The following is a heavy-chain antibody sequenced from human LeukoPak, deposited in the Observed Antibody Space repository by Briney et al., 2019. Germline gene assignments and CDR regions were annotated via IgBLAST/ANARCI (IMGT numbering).Heavy chain of an antibody. D-gene: IGHD3-10*01. J-gene: IGHJ4*02. CDR2: INPNSGGT. V-gene: IGHV1-2*02. Sequence: GASVKVSCKASGYTFTGYYMHWVRQAPGQGLEWMGWINPNSGGTNYAQKFQGRVTMTRDTSISTAYMELSRLRSDDTAVYYCARSELWFGELLYGNYWGQGTLVTVSS. CDR3: ARSELWFGELLYGNY. CDR1: GYTFTGYY.